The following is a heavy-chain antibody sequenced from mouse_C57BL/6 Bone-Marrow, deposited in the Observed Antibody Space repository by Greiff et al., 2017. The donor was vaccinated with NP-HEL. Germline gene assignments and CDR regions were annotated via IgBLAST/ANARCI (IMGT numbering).Heavy chain of an antibody. CDR2: ISYSGST. Sequence: DVHLVESGPGLAKPSQTLSLTCSVTGYSITSDYWNWIRKFPGNKLEYMGYISYSGSTYYNPSLKSRISITRDTSKNQYYLQLNSVTTEDTATYYCARVYYYGSSYVGYYAMDYWGQGTSVTVSS. J-gene: IGHJ4*01. V-gene: IGHV3-8*01. D-gene: IGHD1-1*01. CDR3: ARVYYYGSSYVGYYAMDY. CDR1: GYSITSDY.